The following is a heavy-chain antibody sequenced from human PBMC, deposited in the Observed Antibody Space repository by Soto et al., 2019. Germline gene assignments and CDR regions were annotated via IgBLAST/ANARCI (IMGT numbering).Heavy chain of an antibody. Sequence: GGSLRLSCAASGFTFSSYAMSWVRQAPGKGLEWVSAISGSGGSTYYADSVKGRFTISRDNSKNTLYLQMNSLRAEDTAVYYCARDKGGASAFDIWGQGTMVTVSS. J-gene: IGHJ3*02. CDR2: ISGSGGST. CDR1: GFTFSSYA. CDR3: ARDKGGASAFDI. D-gene: IGHD1-26*01. V-gene: IGHV3-23*01.